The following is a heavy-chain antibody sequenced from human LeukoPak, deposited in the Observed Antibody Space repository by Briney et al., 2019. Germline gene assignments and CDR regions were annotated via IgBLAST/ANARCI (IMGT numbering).Heavy chain of an antibody. V-gene: IGHV4-61*02. CDR1: GGSISSGGYY. D-gene: IGHD6-19*01. J-gene: IGHJ4*02. CDR2: IYTSGST. CDR3: ARAGRIAVATFYFDY. Sequence: SETLSLTCTVSGGSISSGGYYWSWIRQHPGKGLEWIGRIYTSGSTNYNPSLKSRVTMSVDTSKNQFSLKLSSVTAADTAVYYCARAGRIAVATFYFDYWGQGTLVTVSS.